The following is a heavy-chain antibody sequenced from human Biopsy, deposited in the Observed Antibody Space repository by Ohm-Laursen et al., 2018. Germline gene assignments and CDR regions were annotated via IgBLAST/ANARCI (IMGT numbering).Heavy chain of an antibody. D-gene: IGHD1-26*01. CDR3: ASLYSGTYVGSDY. Sequence: SVKVSCKASGGSITTSGISWVRQAPGQGLEWVGRINPILGILDYAQRLKDRVTITAEKSTNTAYMQLSRLTSEDTASYYCASLYSGTYVGSDYWGQGTLVTVSS. J-gene: IGHJ4*02. V-gene: IGHV1-69*04. CDR1: GGSITTSG. CDR2: INPILGIL.